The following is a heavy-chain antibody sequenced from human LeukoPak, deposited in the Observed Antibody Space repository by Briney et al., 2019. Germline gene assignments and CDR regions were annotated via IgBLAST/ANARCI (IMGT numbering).Heavy chain of an antibody. J-gene: IGHJ4*02. CDR2: ISGSGGST. Sequence: PGGSLRLSCAASGFTFSSYAMSWVRQAPGKGLEWVSAISGSGGSTYYADSVKGRFTISGDNSKNTLYLQMNSLRAEDTAVYYCAKGSGYSSGWPQSFDYWGQGTLVTVSS. CDR1: GFTFSSYA. CDR3: AKGSGYSSGWPQSFDY. V-gene: IGHV3-23*01. D-gene: IGHD6-19*01.